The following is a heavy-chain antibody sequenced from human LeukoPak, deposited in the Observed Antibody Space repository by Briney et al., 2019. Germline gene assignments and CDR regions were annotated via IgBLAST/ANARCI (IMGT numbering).Heavy chain of an antibody. J-gene: IGHJ6*02. CDR1: RGTFTSYA. CDR2: IIPILGIA. CDR3: ARVGYPYYYYYGMDV. Sequence: SVKVSCKASRGTFTSYAISWVRQAPGQGREWMGRIIPILGIANYAQKFQGRVTITADKSTSTAYMELSSLRSEDTAVYYCARVGYPYYYYYGMDVWGQGTTVTVSS. D-gene: IGHD5-12*01. V-gene: IGHV1-69*04.